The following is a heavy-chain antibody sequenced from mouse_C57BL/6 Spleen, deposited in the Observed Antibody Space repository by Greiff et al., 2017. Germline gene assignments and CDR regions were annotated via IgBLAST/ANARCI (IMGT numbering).Heavy chain of an antibody. CDR3: ARDREGYDYDGGAWFAY. CDR1: GFTFSSYA. CDR2: ISDGGSYT. D-gene: IGHD2-4*01. V-gene: IGHV5-4*01. Sequence: EVMLVESGGGLVKPGGSLKLSCAASGFTFSSYAMSWVRQTPEKRLEWVATISDGGSYTYYPDNVKGRFTISRDNAKNNLYLQMSHLKSEDTAMYYCARDREGYDYDGGAWFAYWGQGTLVTVSA. J-gene: IGHJ3*01.